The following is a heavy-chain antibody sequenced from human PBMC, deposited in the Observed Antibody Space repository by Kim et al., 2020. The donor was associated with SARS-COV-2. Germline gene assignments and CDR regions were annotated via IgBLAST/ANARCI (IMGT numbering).Heavy chain of an antibody. J-gene: IGHJ2*01. V-gene: IGHV3-21*01. Sequence: YYADSVRGRLIISRDNARNSLYLQMDSLRAEDTAIYYGAANTADYFDVWGRGTLVTVSS. D-gene: IGHD2-2*02. CDR3: AANTADYFDV.